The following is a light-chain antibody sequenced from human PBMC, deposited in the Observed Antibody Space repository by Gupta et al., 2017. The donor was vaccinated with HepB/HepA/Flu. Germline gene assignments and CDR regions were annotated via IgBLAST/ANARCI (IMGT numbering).Light chain of an antibody. Sequence: EIVLTQSPGTLSLSPGESATLSCRASQNLNSKSLAWYQQKFGQAPRLLIYGASTRATGIPDRFSGSGSGTDFTLSVSRVEPEDFAVYYCHQYVVSVRTFGQGTKVEAK. CDR2: GAS. CDR3: HQYVVSVRT. V-gene: IGKV3-20*01. CDR1: QNLNSKS. J-gene: IGKJ1*01.